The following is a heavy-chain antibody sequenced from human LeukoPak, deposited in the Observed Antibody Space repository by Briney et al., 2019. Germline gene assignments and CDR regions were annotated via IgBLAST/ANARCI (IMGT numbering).Heavy chain of an antibody. J-gene: IGHJ6*03. CDR1: GYTFTSYD. CDR3: ARQGSSGRYYYYYYLDV. V-gene: IGHV1-8*03. Sequence: GASVKVSCKASGYTFTSYDINWVRQATGQGLEWMGWMNPNSGNTGYAQKFQGRVTITRNTSISTAYLQWSSLKASDTAMYYCARQGSSGRYYYYYYLDVWGKGTTVTISS. CDR2: MNPNSGNT. D-gene: IGHD6-19*01.